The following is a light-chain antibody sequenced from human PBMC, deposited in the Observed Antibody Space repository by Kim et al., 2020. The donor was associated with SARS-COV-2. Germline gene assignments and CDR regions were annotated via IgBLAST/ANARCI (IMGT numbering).Light chain of an antibody. CDR3: QKYDSTPWT. Sequence: AAVGDRVTITCRASQSISNYLAWYQQKPGKVPKLLIYAASALQAGVPSRFSGSGSGTDFTLTISSLQPEDVATYYCQKYDSTPWTFGQGTKVEIK. J-gene: IGKJ1*01. CDR2: AAS. CDR1: QSISNY. V-gene: IGKV1-27*01.